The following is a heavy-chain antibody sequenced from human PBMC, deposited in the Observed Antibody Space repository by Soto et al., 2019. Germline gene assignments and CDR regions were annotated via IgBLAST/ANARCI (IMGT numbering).Heavy chain of an antibody. CDR1: GFSLSTSGVG. CDR3: VRLLWFGELT. Sequence: QITLKESGPTLVKPTQTLTLTCTISGFSLSTSGVGVGWIRQPPGKALDWLALIYWDGDKRYSPSLKSRLTITKDTSKNQVVLTMTNMDPVDTATYFCVRLLWFGELTWGQGTLVTVSS. V-gene: IGHV2-5*02. D-gene: IGHD3-10*01. CDR2: IYWDGDK. J-gene: IGHJ4*02.